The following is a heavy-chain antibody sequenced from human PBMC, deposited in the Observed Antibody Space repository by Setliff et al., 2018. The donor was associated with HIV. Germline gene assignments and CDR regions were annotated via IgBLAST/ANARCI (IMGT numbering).Heavy chain of an antibody. D-gene: IGHD6-19*01. CDR3: AGHPVTSGWLSLNWFDP. Sequence: SETLSLTCTVSGGSVGSGSYYWSWVRQPPGKGLEWIGYIYYTGSTNYNPSLKSRLTISVDTSKSQISLKVRSVTAADTAVYFCAGHPVTSGWLSLNWFDPWGQGILVTVPQ. J-gene: IGHJ5*01. CDR2: IYYTGST. CDR1: GGSVGSGSYY. V-gene: IGHV4-61*01.